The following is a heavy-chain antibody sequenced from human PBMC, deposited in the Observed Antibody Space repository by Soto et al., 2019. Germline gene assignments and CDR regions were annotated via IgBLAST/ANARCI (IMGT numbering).Heavy chain of an antibody. CDR3: ARRKWRQTDYFDY. V-gene: IGHV1-69*06. CDR2: IIPIFGTA. J-gene: IGHJ4*02. CDR1: GGTFSSYA. Sequence: ASVKVSCKASGGTFSSYAISWVRQAPGQGLEWMGGIIPIFGTANYAQKFQGRVTITADKSTSTAYMELSSLRSEDTAVYYCARRKWRQTDYFDYWGQGTLVTAPQ. D-gene: IGHD5-12*01.